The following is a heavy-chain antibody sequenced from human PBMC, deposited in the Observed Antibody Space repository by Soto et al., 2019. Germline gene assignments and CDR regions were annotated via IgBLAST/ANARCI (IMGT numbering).Heavy chain of an antibody. V-gene: IGHV3-48*01. Sequence: EVQLVESGGGLVQPGGSLRLSCGASGFTFSAYSMNWVRQAPGKGLEWVSYVNSGGTTKYYAGSVKGRFTISRDNAQNSLYLQMNSLRAEDTAIYYCARMSSSGSPGCWGQGTLVTVSS. D-gene: IGHD1-26*01. CDR2: VNSGGTTK. CDR1: GFTFSAYS. J-gene: IGHJ4*02. CDR3: ARMSSSGSPGC.